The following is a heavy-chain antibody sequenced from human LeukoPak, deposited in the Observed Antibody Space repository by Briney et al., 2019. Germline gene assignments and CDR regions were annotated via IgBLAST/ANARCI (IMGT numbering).Heavy chain of an antibody. CDR2: IYYSGST. CDR1: GXSISSSDYY. Sequence: PSETLSLTCTVSGXSISSSDYYWAWIRQPPGKGLESIWYIYYSGSTYYNPSLKSRVTISIQTSKNQFSLKLTSVTAADTAVYYCAGDYGDLLTGIRFDTWGQGTLVTVSS. J-gene: IGHJ5*02. V-gene: IGHV4-30-4*08. D-gene: IGHD4-17*01. CDR3: AGDYGDLLTGIRFDT.